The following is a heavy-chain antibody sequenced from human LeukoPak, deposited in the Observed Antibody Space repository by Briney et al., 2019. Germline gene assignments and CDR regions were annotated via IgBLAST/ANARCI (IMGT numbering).Heavy chain of an antibody. D-gene: IGHD3-10*01. Sequence: PGGSLRLSCAASGFTFSSYAMSWVRQAPGKGLEWVSSISSSSSYIYYADSVKGRFTISRDNAKNSLYLQMNSLRAEDTAVYYCAILWFGELLNDYWGQGTLVTVSS. J-gene: IGHJ4*02. V-gene: IGHV3-21*01. CDR2: ISSSSSYI. CDR3: AILWFGELLNDY. CDR1: GFTFSSYA.